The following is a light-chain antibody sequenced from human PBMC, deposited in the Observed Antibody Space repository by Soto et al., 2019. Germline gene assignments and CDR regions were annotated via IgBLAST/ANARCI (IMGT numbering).Light chain of an antibody. CDR2: EVD. V-gene: IGLV2-8*01. CDR1: RYDVGGYNY. Sequence: SALTQPPSVSGSPGQSVTMSCTGTRYDVGGYNYVSWYQQHPGKAPKVIIYEVDKRPSGVPDRFTGSKSGYTASLTVSGLLAEDEADYYCNSYTTLSNRVFGTGTKLTVL. CDR3: NSYTTLSNRV. J-gene: IGLJ1*01.